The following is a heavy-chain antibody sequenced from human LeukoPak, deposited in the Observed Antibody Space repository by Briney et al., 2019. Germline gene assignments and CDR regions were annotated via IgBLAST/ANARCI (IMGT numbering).Heavy chain of an antibody. J-gene: IGHJ4*02. CDR3: ATRVDSSGYYLDY. Sequence: SVKVSCRASGGTFSSYTISWVRQAPGQGLEWMGRIIPILGVANYAQRFQGRVTITADKSTSTAYMELSSLRSEDTAVYYCATRVDSSGYYLDYWGQGTLVTVSS. V-gene: IGHV1-69*02. CDR1: GGTFSSYT. D-gene: IGHD3-22*01. CDR2: IIPILGVA.